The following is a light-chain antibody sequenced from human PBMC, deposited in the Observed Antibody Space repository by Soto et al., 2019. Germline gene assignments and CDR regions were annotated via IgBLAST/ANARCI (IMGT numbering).Light chain of an antibody. V-gene: IGKV3-20*01. CDR3: QQHGSSQT. Sequence: EIVLTQSPGTLSLSPGEIAALSCRASQSVSSTYLAWYQQKPGQAPRLLIYGASSRATSIPDRFSGSGSGTDFTLTISRLEPEDFAVYYCQQHGSSQTFGGGTKVEIK. CDR1: QSVSSTY. J-gene: IGKJ4*01. CDR2: GAS.